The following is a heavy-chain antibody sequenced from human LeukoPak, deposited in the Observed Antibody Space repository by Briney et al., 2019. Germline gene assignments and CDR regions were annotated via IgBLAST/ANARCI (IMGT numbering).Heavy chain of an antibody. CDR1: GGSFSGYY. J-gene: IGHJ4*02. V-gene: IGHV4-34*01. D-gene: IGHD2-15*01. CDR3: ARGQSLGYCSGGSCYHYFDY. CDR2: INHSGST. Sequence: SATLSLTCPVYGGSFSGYYWGWIRHHPGNGLEWIGEINHSGSTNYNPSLKSRVTTSVDTSKNQFTLKLSSVTAEATAVYYCARGQSLGYCSGGSCYHYFDYWGQGTLVTVSS.